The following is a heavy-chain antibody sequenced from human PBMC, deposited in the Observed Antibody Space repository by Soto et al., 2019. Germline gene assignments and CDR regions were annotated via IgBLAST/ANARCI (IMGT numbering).Heavy chain of an antibody. J-gene: IGHJ4*02. CDR2: ISDSGGNT. Sequence: EVQLLESGGGLVQPGGSLRLSCTASGFTFSDYAMSWVRQAPGKGLNWVSSISDSGGNTYYADSVKGRFTISRDNSKSTLYLQIYSLRAEDTAVYYCAKDWPECSGGCRGDYWGQGTLVTVSS. CDR1: GFTFSDYA. V-gene: IGHV3-23*01. D-gene: IGHD2-15*01. CDR3: AKDWPECSGGCRGDY.